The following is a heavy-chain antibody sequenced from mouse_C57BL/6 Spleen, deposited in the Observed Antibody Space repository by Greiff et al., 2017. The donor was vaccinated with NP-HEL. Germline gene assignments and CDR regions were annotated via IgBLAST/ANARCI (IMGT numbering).Heavy chain of an antibody. J-gene: IGHJ4*01. CDR1: GYTFTDYN. Sequence: VQLQQSGPELVKPGASVKMSCKASGYTFTDYNMHWVKQSHGKSLEWIGYINPNNGGTSYKQKFKGKATLTVNKSSSTAYMELRSLTSEDSAVYYCARRHYYGSSPYAMDYWGQGTSVTVSS. V-gene: IGHV1-22*01. CDR2: INPNNGGT. D-gene: IGHD1-1*01. CDR3: ARRHYYGSSPYAMDY.